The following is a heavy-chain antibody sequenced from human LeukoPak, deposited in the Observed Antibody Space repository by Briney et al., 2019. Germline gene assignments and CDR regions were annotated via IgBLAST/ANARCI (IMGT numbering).Heavy chain of an antibody. V-gene: IGHV3-74*01. Sequence: PGGSLRLSCVGSGFMFSNYYMYWARQAPGKGLVWVSRIKNAGIDTIYADSVKGRFTVSRDNAKNTVYLQMSSLRAEDTAVYYCARGGYGHNMDVWGEGTTVTVSS. CDR2: IKNAGIDT. CDR1: GFMFSNYY. CDR3: ARGGYGHNMDV. J-gene: IGHJ6*03. D-gene: IGHD3-10*01.